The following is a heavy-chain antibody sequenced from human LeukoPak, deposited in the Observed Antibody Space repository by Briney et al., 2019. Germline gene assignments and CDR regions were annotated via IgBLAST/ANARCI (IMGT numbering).Heavy chain of an antibody. D-gene: IGHD3-9*01. V-gene: IGHV4-31*03. Sequence: SETLSLTCTVSGGSISSGGYYWSWIRQHPGKGLEWIGYIYYSGSTYYNPSLKSRVTMSVDTSKNQFSVKLSSVTAADTAVYYCARALRYSPDYWGQGTLVTVSS. CDR1: GGSISSGGYY. J-gene: IGHJ4*02. CDR3: ARALRYSPDY. CDR2: IYYSGST.